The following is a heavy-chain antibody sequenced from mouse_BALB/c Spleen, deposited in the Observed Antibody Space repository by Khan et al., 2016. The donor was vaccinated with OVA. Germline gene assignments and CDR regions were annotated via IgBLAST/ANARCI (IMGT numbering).Heavy chain of an antibody. Sequence: VQLKQSGPELMKPGASVKISCKASGYSFTNYYINWVMQRHGNSLKWIGCIDPFSGDSTHNQKFKGQATLTVDKSASTAYIHLSNLTSEDSAVYYCTRHGYVAWFTYWGQGTLVTVSA. J-gene: IGHJ3*01. CDR3: TRHGYVAWFTY. D-gene: IGHD2-2*01. CDR1: GYSFTNYY. CDR2: IDPFSGDS. V-gene: IGHV1S135*01.